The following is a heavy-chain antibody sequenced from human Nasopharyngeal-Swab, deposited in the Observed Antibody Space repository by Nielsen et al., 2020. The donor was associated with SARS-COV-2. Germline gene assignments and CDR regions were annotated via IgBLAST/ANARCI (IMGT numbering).Heavy chain of an antibody. D-gene: IGHD5-12*01. CDR2: IIPILDIT. V-gene: IGHV1-69*10. Sequence: SLKVSCKASGDTFPTYSISWVRQAPGQGLEWMGGIIPILDITNYAQKFQGRVTITADKSTSTAYMELSSLRSEDTAVYYCARVGIGYGFDYWGQGTLVTVSS. CDR3: ARVGIGYGFDY. CDR1: GDTFPTYS. J-gene: IGHJ4*02.